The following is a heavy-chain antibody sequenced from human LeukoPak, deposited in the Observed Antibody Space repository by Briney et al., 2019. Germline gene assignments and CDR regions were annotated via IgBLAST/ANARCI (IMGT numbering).Heavy chain of an antibody. V-gene: IGHV3-7*01. CDR3: AREEDGSYYY. CDR1: GFTFSSYW. D-gene: IGHD1-26*01. Sequence: GGSLRLSCAVSGFTFSSYWMSWVRQAPGKGLEWVANIKKDGSDKFYVDSVKGRFTISRDNAKNSPYLQMNSLRAEDTAVYYCAREEDGSYYYWGQGTLVTVSS. J-gene: IGHJ4*02. CDR2: IKKDGSDK.